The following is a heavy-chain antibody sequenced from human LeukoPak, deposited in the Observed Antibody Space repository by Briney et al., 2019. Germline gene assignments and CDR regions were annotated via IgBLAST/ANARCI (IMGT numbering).Heavy chain of an antibody. CDR3: ARFAYCGGHCWYYFDY. V-gene: IGHV4-59*01. CDR2: IYSSGST. CDR1: GGSISSYY. Sequence: PSETLSLTCTVSGGSISSYYWSWIRQPPGKGLEWIGYIYSSGSTNYNPSLKSRITISVDTSKNQFSLKLSSVTAADTAVYYCARFAYCGGHCWYYFDYWGQGSLVTVSS. J-gene: IGHJ4*02. D-gene: IGHD2-21*02.